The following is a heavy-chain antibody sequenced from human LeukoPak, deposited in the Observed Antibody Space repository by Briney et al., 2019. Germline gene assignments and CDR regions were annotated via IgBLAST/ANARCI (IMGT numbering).Heavy chain of an antibody. Sequence: GGSLRLSCAASGFTFNKFAMSWVRQAPGKGLEWVANIKQDGSEKYYVDSVKGRFTISRDNAKNSLYLQMNSLRAEDTAVYYCARRSRYCSSTSCFLGAFDIWGQGTMVTVSS. CDR1: GFTFNKFA. CDR3: ARRSRYCSSTSCFLGAFDI. D-gene: IGHD2-2*01. CDR2: IKQDGSEK. V-gene: IGHV3-7*01. J-gene: IGHJ3*02.